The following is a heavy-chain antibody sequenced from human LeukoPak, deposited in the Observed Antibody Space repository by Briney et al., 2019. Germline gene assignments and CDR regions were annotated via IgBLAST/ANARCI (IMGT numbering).Heavy chain of an antibody. D-gene: IGHD2-2*01. Sequence: PSETLSLTCAVYGGSFSSYYWSWIRQSPGKGLEWIGKINYSGSANYNPSLKSRVTISVDMSKNQFSLKLSSVTAADTAVYYCARVGTVVVPAAIGYWGQGTLVTVSS. V-gene: IGHV4-34*01. J-gene: IGHJ4*02. CDR1: GGSFSSYY. CDR3: ARVGTVVVPAAIGY. CDR2: INYSGSA.